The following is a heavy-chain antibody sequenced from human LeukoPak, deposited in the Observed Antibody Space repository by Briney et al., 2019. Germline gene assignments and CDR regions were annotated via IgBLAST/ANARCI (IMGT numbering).Heavy chain of an antibody. CDR3: AKVPPTVKGPYYFDY. CDR1: GFTFTNYA. J-gene: IGHJ4*02. CDR2: ISVSGGNT. D-gene: IGHD4-17*01. V-gene: IGHV3-23*01. Sequence: GGSLRLSCAASGFTFTNYAMSWVRQAPGKGLEWVSAISVSGGNTYYADSVKGRSTISRDNSKNTLYLQMNSLRAEDTAVYHCAKVPPTVKGPYYFDYWGQGTLVTVSS.